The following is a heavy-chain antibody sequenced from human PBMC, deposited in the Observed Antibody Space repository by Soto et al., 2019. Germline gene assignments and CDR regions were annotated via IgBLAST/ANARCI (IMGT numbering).Heavy chain of an antibody. CDR2: ISSDGSDK. J-gene: IGHJ4*02. CDR3: VRGSDVARQEPGY. V-gene: IGHV3-30*03. CDR1: GFTFSNFG. Sequence: QVQVVESGGGVVQPGRSLRLSCAASGFTFSNFGMHWVRQAPGKGLEWVAAISSDGSDKYYLDSVKGRFIISRDNSKNPLFLQMNRLRVEDTAVYYCVRGSDVARQEPGYWGPGTLVIGSS. D-gene: IGHD2-15*01.